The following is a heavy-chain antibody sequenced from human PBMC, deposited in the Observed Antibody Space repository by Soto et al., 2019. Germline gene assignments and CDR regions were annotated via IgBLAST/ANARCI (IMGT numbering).Heavy chain of an antibody. CDR1: GDSINRGGYY. D-gene: IGHD2-21*02. V-gene: IGHV4-31*03. CDR2: VYYTGTT. J-gene: IGHJ4*02. Sequence: QVQLQESGPGLVKASQTLSVTCTVSGDSINRGGYYWIWIRQFPGEGLEWIGSVYYTGTTSYNPSLESRAAISVDTSMRHFSLKLSSVTAADTAVYYCARGGVVVTALRFDYWGQGTLVTVSS. CDR3: ARGGVVVTALRFDY.